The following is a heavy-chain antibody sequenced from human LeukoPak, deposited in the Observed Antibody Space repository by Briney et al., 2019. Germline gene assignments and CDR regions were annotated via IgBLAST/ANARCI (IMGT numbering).Heavy chain of an antibody. V-gene: IGHV4-61*01. CDR2: IYYSGST. Sequence: SETLSLTCSVSGGSGGSGSYYWSWIRQPPGKGLEWIGYIYYSGSTKYNPSLKSRVTISVDTAKNQFFLKLSSLTAADTAVYYCARDFFNYYGSGSYSIHGMDVWGQGITVIVSS. D-gene: IGHD3-10*01. CDR1: GGSGGSGSYY. CDR3: ARDFFNYYGSGSYSIHGMDV. J-gene: IGHJ6*02.